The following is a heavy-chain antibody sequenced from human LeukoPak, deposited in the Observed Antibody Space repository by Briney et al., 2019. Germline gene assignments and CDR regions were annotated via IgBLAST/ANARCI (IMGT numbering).Heavy chain of an antibody. V-gene: IGHV4-34*01. CDR1: GGSISSYY. D-gene: IGHD3-16*01. CDR3: AREQGGAAPGYFQH. Sequence: SETLSLTCTVSGGSISSYYWSWIRQPPGKGLEWIGEINHSGSTNYNPSLKSRVTISVDTSKNQFSLKLSSVTAADTAVYYCAREQGGAAPGYFQHWGQGTLVTVSS. J-gene: IGHJ1*01. CDR2: INHSGST.